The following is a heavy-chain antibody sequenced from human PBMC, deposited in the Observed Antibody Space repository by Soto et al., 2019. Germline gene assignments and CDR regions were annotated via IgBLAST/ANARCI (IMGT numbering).Heavy chain of an antibody. CDR3: ARESFRRATSYFDY. J-gene: IGHJ4*02. CDR1: GGSISSGGYY. CDR2: IYYSGST. D-gene: IGHD2-2*01. V-gene: IGHV4-31*03. Sequence: QVQLQESGPGLVKPSQTLSLTCTVSGGSISSGGYYWSWIRQQPGKGLEWIGYIYYSGSTYYNPSFKSRVTISVDTSKNQFSLKLSSVTAADTAVYYCARESFRRATSYFDYWGQGTLVTVSS.